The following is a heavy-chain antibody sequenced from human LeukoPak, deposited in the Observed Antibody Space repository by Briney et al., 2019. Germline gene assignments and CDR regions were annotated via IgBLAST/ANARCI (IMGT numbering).Heavy chain of an antibody. CDR3: ARGPSYGPYYFDF. CDR1: GFTFSSYW. J-gene: IGHJ4*02. V-gene: IGHV3-7*03. Sequence: GGSLRLSCAASGFTFSSYWMSWVRQAPGEGLEWVANIKQDGSEKYYVDSVKGRFTISRDNAKNSLYLQMNSLRAEDTAVYYCARGPSYGPYYFDFWGQGTLVTVSS. D-gene: IGHD3-10*01. CDR2: IKQDGSEK.